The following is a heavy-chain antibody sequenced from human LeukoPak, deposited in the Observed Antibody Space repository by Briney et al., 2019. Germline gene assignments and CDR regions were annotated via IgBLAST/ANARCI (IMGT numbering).Heavy chain of an antibody. J-gene: IGHJ5*02. Sequence: PSETLSLTCTVSGGSISSYYWSWIRQPPGKGLEWIGYIYYSGSTNYNSSLKSRVTISVDTSKNQFSLKLSSVTAADTAVYYCARGYYGSGLNWFDPWGQGTLVTVSS. V-gene: IGHV4-59*01. CDR1: GGSISSYY. CDR3: ARGYYGSGLNWFDP. CDR2: IYYSGST. D-gene: IGHD3-10*01.